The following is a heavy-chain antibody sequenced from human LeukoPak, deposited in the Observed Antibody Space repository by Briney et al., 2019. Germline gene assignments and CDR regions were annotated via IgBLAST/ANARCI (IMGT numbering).Heavy chain of an antibody. D-gene: IGHD3-10*01. CDR1: GFTVSSNY. Sequence: GGSLRLSCAPSGFTVSSNYMNWVRQAPGKGLEWVSSISSSSSYIYYADSVKGRFTISRDNAKSSLYLQMNSLSAEDTAVYYCARDTYGSRFDYWGQGTLVTVSS. CDR2: ISSSSSYI. J-gene: IGHJ4*02. CDR3: ARDTYGSRFDY. V-gene: IGHV3-21*01.